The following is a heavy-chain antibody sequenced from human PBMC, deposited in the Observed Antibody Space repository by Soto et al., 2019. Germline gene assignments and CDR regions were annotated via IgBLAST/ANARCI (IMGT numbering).Heavy chain of an antibody. CDR1: VFSLTSSGVG. CDR3: AHRLTRYSWNYGLFDD. V-gene: IGHV2-5*02. Sequence: SGPTLVNPTQTLTLTCTFSVFSLTSSGVGVGWIRQPPGKALECLALIYWDDDKRYSPSLKSRLTITKDTSKNQVVLTVTNMDPMDTATYYCAHRLTRYSWNYGLFDDWGQGALVTVSS. CDR2: IYWDDDK. D-gene: IGHD1-26*01. J-gene: IGHJ4*02.